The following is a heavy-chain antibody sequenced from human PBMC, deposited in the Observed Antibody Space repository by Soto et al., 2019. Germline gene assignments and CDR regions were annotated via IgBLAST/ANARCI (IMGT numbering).Heavy chain of an antibody. CDR2: ISGSGGST. CDR1: GFTFSNCA. CDR3: AKPFNTGWTRPDY. V-gene: IGHV3-23*01. Sequence: EVQLLASGGGLVQPGGSLRLSCAASGFTFSNCAMTWVRQAPGKGLEWVSAISGSGGSTYYAGSVKGRFTISRDNSKNTLYLQMNSLRAEDTAVYYCAKPFNTGWTRPDYWGQGTLVTVSS. D-gene: IGHD6-19*01. J-gene: IGHJ4*02.